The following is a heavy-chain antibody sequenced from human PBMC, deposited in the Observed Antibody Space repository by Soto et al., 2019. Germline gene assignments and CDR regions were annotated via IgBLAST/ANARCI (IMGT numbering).Heavy chain of an antibody. J-gene: IGHJ4*02. CDR3: LRDQRHWNEFADQ. CDR2: ISQDGTIA. D-gene: IGHD1-1*01. CDR1: GFAFGSYW. Sequence: EVQLVESGGGLVQPGGSLRLSCAASGFAFGSYWMHWVRQVPGKGLVWVSRISQDGTIATQADSVKGRFTISRDNAKNTLYLQMNCLRADDTAVYYCLRDQRHWNEFADQWGQGTLVTVSS. V-gene: IGHV3-74*01.